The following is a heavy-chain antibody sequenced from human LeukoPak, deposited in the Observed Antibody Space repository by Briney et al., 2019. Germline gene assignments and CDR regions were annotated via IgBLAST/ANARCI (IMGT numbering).Heavy chain of an antibody. CDR3: AAGGELLFDY. CDR2: ISWDGGST. Sequence: PGGSLRLSCAASGFTFSGYAMSWVRQAPGKGLEWVSLISWDGGSTYYADSVKGRFTISRDNSKNSLYLQMNSLRTGDTALYYCAAGGELLFDYWGQGTLVTVSS. D-gene: IGHD1-26*01. CDR1: GFTFSGYA. V-gene: IGHV3-43*02. J-gene: IGHJ4*02.